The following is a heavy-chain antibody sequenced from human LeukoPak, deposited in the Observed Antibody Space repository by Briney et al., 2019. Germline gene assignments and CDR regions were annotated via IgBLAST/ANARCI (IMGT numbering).Heavy chain of an antibody. Sequence: ASVKVSCKASGYTFTGYYMHWVRQAPGQGLEWMGRINPNSGGTNYAQKLQGRVTMTTDTSTSTAYMELRSLRSDDTAVYYCARSGPRYCSGGSCPEGDYWGQGTLVTVSS. CDR1: GYTFTGYY. D-gene: IGHD2-15*01. J-gene: IGHJ4*02. CDR2: INPNSGGT. V-gene: IGHV1-2*06. CDR3: ARSGPRYCSGGSCPEGDY.